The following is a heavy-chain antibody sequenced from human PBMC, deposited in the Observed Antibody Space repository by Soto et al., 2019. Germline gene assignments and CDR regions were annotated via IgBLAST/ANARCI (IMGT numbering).Heavy chain of an antibody. V-gene: IGHV5-10-1*01. CDR2: IDPSDSYT. Sequence: GESLKISCKGSGYSFTSYWISWVRQMPGKGLEWMGRIDPSDSYTNYSPSFQGHVTISADKSISTAYLQWSSLKASDTAMYYCARHGITIFGVVYYGMDVWGQGTTVTVFS. J-gene: IGHJ6*02. CDR1: GYSFTSYW. D-gene: IGHD3-3*01. CDR3: ARHGITIFGVVYYGMDV.